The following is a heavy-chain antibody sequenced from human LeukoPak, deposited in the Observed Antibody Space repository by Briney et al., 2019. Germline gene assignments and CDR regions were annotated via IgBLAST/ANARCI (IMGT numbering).Heavy chain of an antibody. CDR2: INPSGGYT. D-gene: IGHD3-10*01. CDR3: ARDSSCYGSGNYYNGFNWFDS. Sequence: ASVKVSCKASGSALSSYYMHWVRQAPGQGLEWMGIINPSGGYTSYAQKFQGRVTMTRDTSTSTVYMELSSLRSEDTAVYYCARDSSCYGSGNYYNGFNWFDSWGQGTLVTVSS. V-gene: IGHV1-46*01. CDR1: GSALSSYY. J-gene: IGHJ5*01.